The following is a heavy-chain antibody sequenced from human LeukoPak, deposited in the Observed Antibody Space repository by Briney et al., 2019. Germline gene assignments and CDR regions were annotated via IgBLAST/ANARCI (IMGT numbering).Heavy chain of an antibody. V-gene: IGHV3-30*18. CDR2: MSSHGSNK. Sequence: SGGSLRLSCAASGSTLSTYGMHWVRQAPGKGLEWVAVMSSHGSNKYYADSVKGRFTISRDNSKNTLYLQMNSLRTEDTAVYYCAKDRDDGFDIWGQGTMVSVSS. J-gene: IGHJ3*02. CDR3: AKDRDDGFDI. CDR1: GSTLSTYG.